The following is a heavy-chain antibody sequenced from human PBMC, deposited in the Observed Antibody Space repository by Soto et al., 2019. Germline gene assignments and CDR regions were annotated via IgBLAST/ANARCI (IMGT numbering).Heavy chain of an antibody. CDR1: GDSVSSNSAA. Sequence: SQTLSLTCAISGDSVSSNSAAWNWIRQSPSRGLEWLGRTYYRSKWYNDYAVSVKSRITINPDTSKNQFSLQLNSVTPEDTAVYYCARDGAAAGRYYYYGIDVWGQGTTVTVSS. CDR2: TYYRSKWYN. V-gene: IGHV6-1*01. J-gene: IGHJ6*02. CDR3: ARDGAAAGRYYYYGIDV. D-gene: IGHD6-13*01.